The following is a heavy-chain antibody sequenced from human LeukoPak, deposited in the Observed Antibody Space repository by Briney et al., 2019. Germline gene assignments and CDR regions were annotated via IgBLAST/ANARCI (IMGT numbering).Heavy chain of an antibody. D-gene: IGHD6-19*01. CDR2: IWYDGSNK. V-gene: IGHV3-33*01. CDR1: GFTFSSYG. Sequence: GGSLRLSCAASGFTFSSYGMHWVRQAPGQGLEWVAVIWYDGSNKYYADSVKGRFTISGDNSKNTLYLQMNSLRAEDTAVYYCARTPVAGYHDAFDIWGQGTMVTVSS. CDR3: ARTPVAGYHDAFDI. J-gene: IGHJ3*02.